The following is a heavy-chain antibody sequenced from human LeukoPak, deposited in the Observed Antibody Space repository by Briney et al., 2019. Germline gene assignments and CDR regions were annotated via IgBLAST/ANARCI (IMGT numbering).Heavy chain of an antibody. CDR3: ARGLRYFDWLLYPPNWFDP. CDR1: GGSISSSSYY. V-gene: IGHV4-39*01. Sequence: SETLSLTCTVSGGSISSSSYYWGWIRRPPGKGLEWIGIIYYSGSTYYNPSLKSRVTISVDTSKNQFSLKLSSVTAADTAVYYCARGLRYFDWLLYPPNWFDPWGQGTLVTVSS. CDR2: IYYSGST. J-gene: IGHJ5*02. D-gene: IGHD3-9*01.